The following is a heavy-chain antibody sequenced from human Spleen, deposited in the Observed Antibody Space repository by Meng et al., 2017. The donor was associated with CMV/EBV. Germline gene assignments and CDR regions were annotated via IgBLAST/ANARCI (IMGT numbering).Heavy chain of an antibody. CDR3: ARLPDSSDAFDI. V-gene: IGHV1-2*02. Sequence: ASVKVSCKASGYTFIGYDINWVRQAPGQGLEWMGWINPNSGATNYAQKFQGRVTMTRDTSISTAYMELSRLRSDGTAVYYCARLPDSSDAFDIWGQGTMVTVSS. CDR2: INPNSGAT. J-gene: IGHJ3*02. CDR1: GYTFIGYD. D-gene: IGHD3-22*01.